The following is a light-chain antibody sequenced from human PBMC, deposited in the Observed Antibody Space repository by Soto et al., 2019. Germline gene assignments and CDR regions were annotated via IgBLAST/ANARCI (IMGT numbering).Light chain of an antibody. CDR3: QQYHDSSKT. J-gene: IGKJ1*01. V-gene: IGKV3-20*01. Sequence: EIVLTQSPGTLSLSPGERATLSCRASQTVSTNYLAWYQQRPGQAPRLLIYGASSRAIGIPDRFSGSGSGTDFTLTISSLEFGDSAVYYCQQYHDSSKTFGQGTKVEIK. CDR2: GAS. CDR1: QTVSTNY.